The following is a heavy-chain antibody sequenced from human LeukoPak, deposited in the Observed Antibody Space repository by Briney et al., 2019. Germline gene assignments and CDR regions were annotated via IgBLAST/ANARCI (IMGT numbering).Heavy chain of an antibody. CDR1: GFTFSGSA. V-gene: IGHV3-73*01. Sequence: GGSLRLSCAASGFTFSGSAMHWVRQASGKGLEWVGRIRSKANSYATAYAASVKGRFTISRDNAKNSLYLQMNSLGPEDTAVYYCARDPYSGNYGNYYYYYMDVWGKGTTVTISS. J-gene: IGHJ6*03. CDR2: IRSKANSYAT. D-gene: IGHD1-26*01. CDR3: ARDPYSGNYGNYYYYYMDV.